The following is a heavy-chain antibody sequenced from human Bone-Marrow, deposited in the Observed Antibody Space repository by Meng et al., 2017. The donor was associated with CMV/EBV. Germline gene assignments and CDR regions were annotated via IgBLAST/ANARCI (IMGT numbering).Heavy chain of an antibody. CDR3: ARAGGRVVVPAAICFLDRACNTPYYYYGMDV. V-gene: IGHV3-74*01. CDR2: INSDGSST. J-gene: IGHJ6*02. D-gene: IGHD2-2*02. Sequence: ESLKISCAASGFTFSSYWMHWVRQAPGKGLVWVSRINSDGSSTSYADSVKGRFTISRDNAKNTLYLQMNSLRAEDTAVYYCARAGGRVVVPAAICFLDRACNTPYYYYGMDVWGQGTTVTVSS. CDR1: GFTFSSYW.